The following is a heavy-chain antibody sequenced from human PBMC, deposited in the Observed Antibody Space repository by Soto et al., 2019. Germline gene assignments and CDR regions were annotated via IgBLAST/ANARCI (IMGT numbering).Heavy chain of an antibody. CDR2: IATGGDRI. Sequence: EEQLVESGGDLVQPGGSLRLSCTSSGFALDTYDMNWVRLAPGKDLEWISHIATGGDRIYYADAVKGRFTISRDNARNSPYLQMNSLRDDHTALLYCAGEHVLMSASYDAFNVWGQGTLVTVSS. V-gene: IGHV3-48*03. CDR1: GFALDTYD. J-gene: IGHJ3*01. D-gene: IGHD2-21*02. CDR3: AGEHVLMSASYDAFNV.